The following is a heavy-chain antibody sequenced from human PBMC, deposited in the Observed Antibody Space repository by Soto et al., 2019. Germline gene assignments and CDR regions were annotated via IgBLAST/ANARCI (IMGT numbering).Heavy chain of an antibody. CDR1: GDSVSSNTAA. CDR3: ARDLEGYTSSSLVLDRYFGMDV. CDR2: TYYRSKWFN. J-gene: IGHJ6*02. D-gene: IGHD6-13*01. V-gene: IGHV6-1*01. Sequence: SQTLSLTCAISGDSVSSNTAAWNWIRPSPSKGLEWPGRTYYRSKWFNDYAVSLKSRITINPDTSKNQFSLQLNSVTPEDKAVYYCARDLEGYTSSSLVLDRYFGMDVWGEGTTVTVSS.